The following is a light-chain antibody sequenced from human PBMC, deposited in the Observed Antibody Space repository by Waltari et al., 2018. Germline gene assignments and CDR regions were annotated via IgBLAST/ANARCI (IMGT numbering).Light chain of an antibody. Sequence: QSVLTQQPSVSGAPGQRVTSTCTGSGSKIGAGYDVHWYQQLPRAAPKLLIYVTSSRPLGVPDRFFGSTSVPSASLAITGLQAEDEAVYYCQSYDTSLSVVFGGGTKLTVL. CDR1: GSKIGAGYD. J-gene: IGLJ3*02. CDR3: QSYDTSLSVV. CDR2: VTS. V-gene: IGLV1-40*01.